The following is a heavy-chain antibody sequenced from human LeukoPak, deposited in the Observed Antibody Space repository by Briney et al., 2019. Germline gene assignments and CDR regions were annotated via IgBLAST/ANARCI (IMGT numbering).Heavy chain of an antibody. Sequence: GGSLRLSCAASGFTFSSYAMHLVRQAPGKGLEWVAVISYDGSNKYYADSVKGRFTISRDNSKNTLYLQMNSLRAEDTAVYYCARDGANAFDIWGQGTMVTVSS. CDR2: ISYDGSNK. V-gene: IGHV3-30-3*01. CDR1: GFTFSSYA. CDR3: ARDGANAFDI. J-gene: IGHJ3*02.